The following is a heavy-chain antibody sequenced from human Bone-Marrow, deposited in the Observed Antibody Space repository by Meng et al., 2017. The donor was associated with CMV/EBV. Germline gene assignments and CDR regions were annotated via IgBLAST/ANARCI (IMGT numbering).Heavy chain of an antibody. CDR3: ASYVGAGASRSLGH. CDR1: GFTFSSSW. J-gene: IGHJ4*02. CDR2: IDSDGSTT. Sequence: GESLKISCEASGFTFSSSWMHWVRQVPGKGLVWVSRIDSDGSTTDYADSVKGRFTIFRDNAKNTVYLRMNSLSAEDTAVYFCASYVGAGASRSLGHWGQGTLVNVSS. D-gene: IGHD3-16*01. V-gene: IGHV3-74*01.